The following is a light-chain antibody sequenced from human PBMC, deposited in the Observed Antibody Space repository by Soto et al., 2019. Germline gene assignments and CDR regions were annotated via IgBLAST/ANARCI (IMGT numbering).Light chain of an antibody. CDR2: GVT. J-gene: IGLJ1*01. V-gene: IGLV2-11*01. Sequence: QSALTQPRSMSGAPGQSVTISCFGTSSDVGGYNYVSWYQCRPGKAPKVMIYGVTKRPSGVPDRFSGSKSGNAAYLTISGLQAEDEAVYYCYSYTRDFPGDVFGTGTKVTVL. CDR3: YSYTRDFPGDV. CDR1: SSDVGGYNY.